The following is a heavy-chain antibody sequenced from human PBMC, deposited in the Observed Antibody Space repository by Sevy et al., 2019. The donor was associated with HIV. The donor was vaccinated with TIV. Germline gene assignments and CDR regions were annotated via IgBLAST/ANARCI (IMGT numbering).Heavy chain of an antibody. CDR1: GFTFSSYA. CDR2: ISGSGDTT. D-gene: IGHD6-19*01. CDR3: ARGPRIAVAATYYYYGMDV. J-gene: IGHJ6*02. V-gene: IGHV3-23*01. Sequence: GGSLRLSCAASGFTFSSYAMSWVRQAPEKGLEWVSTISGSGDTTYYADSVKGRFTISSDNSENTLYLQMNSLRAEDTAVYYCARGPRIAVAATYYYYGMDVWGQGTTVTVSS.